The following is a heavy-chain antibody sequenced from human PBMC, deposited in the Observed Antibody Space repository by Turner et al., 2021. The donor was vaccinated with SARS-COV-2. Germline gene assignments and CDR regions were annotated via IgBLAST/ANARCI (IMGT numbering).Heavy chain of an antibody. Sequence: QVQLVESGGGVVHPGRSLSLSCSASAFPFRSYSMHWVRQAPGKGLEWVAVISYDGSDKYYAGSGKGRFTISRDNSKNTLYLKMNSLRAEETAVYYCARARNYSSSWYGVDVPFDPWGQGTLVTVSS. V-gene: IGHV3-30-3*01. J-gene: IGHJ5*02. CDR3: ARARNYSSSWYGVDVPFDP. D-gene: IGHD6-13*01. CDR2: ISYDGSDK. CDR1: AFPFRSYS.